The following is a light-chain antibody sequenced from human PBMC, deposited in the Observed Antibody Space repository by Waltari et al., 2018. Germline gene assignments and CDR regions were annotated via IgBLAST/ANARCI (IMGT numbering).Light chain of an antibody. CDR2: TGS. Sequence: DIQLTQSPSFLSASVGDRVPITCRASQGISSNLAWYQQKPGKAPTHLIYTGSTLQGGVASRCSGSGAGTEFTLTISSLQPEDFATYYCQHLNSYPVTFGQGTKLEIK. V-gene: IGKV1-9*01. J-gene: IGKJ2*01. CDR3: QHLNSYPVT. CDR1: QGISSN.